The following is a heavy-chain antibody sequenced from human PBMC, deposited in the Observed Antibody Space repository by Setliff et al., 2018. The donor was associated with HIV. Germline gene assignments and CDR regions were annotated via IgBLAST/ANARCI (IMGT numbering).Heavy chain of an antibody. D-gene: IGHD6-25*01. Sequence: ASVKVSCKTSGYTFTSYDISWVRQAPGQGLEWRGWISPYSGYTKYPQNRQGRVTMTTDTSTNTAYMELRGLRSDDTATYYCARVPSGAAGLVRAGFYFWGQGTLVTVSS. J-gene: IGHJ4*01. V-gene: IGHV1-18*01. CDR2: ISPYSGYT. CDR1: GYTFTSYD. CDR3: ARVPSGAAGLVRAGFYF.